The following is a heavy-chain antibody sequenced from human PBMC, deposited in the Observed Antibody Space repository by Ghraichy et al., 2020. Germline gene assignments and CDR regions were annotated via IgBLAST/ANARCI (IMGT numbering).Heavy chain of an antibody. CDR2: INYNGNT. V-gene: IGHV4-39*02. D-gene: IGHD2-2*01. Sequence: SETLSLTCTVSGVSISNSLYYWAWVRQPPGKGLEWIESINYNGNTYYKSSLKSRVTISVDTSKNQFSLRLTSVTAADTAVYFCSRETISTSRTEYWGQGTLVTVSS. J-gene: IGHJ4*02. CDR3: SRETISTSRTEY. CDR1: GVSISNSLYY.